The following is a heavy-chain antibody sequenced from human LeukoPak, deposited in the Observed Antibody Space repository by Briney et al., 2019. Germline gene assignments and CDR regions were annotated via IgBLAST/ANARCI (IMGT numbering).Heavy chain of an antibody. J-gene: IGHJ4*02. CDR2: ISGRGDSA. D-gene: IGHD2-8*02. CDR3: VKDRYCPEVTCFGGGFEY. CDR1: GFTFSTFA. Sequence: GGSLRLSCEASGFTFSTFAMIWVRQAPGKGLEWVSGISGRGDSADYADSVKGRFTISRDNSKNTLYLRLNCLRVEDTATYYCVKDRYCPEVTCFGGGFEYWGQGTLVVVSS. V-gene: IGHV3-23*01.